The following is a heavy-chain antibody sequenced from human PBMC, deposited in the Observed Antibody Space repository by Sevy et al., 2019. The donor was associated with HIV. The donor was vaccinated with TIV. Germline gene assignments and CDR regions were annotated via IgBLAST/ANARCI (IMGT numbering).Heavy chain of an antibody. J-gene: IGHJ6*02. CDR3: ARETRYSSSWYVGEYYYYYGMDV. V-gene: IGHV3-7*01. CDR2: IKQDGSEK. D-gene: IGHD6-13*01. Sequence: GGSLRLSCAASGFTFSSYWMSWVRQAPGTGLEWVANIKQDGSEKYYVDSVKGRFTISRDNAKNSLYLQMNSLRAEDTAVYYCARETRYSSSWYVGEYYYYYGMDVWGQRTTVTVSS. CDR1: GFTFSSYW.